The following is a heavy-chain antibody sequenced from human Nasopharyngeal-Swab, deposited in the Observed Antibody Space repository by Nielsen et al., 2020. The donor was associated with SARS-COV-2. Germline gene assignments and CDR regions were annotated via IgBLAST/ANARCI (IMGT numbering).Heavy chain of an antibody. J-gene: IGHJ4*02. D-gene: IGHD3-22*01. V-gene: IGHV4-61*02. CDR2: IYTSGST. CDR3: ARDHAMIIDY. Sequence: SETLSLNCTVSGGSISSGSYYWSWIRQPAGKGLEWIGRIYTSGSTNYNPSLKSRVTISVDTSKNQFSLKLSSVTAADTAVYYCARDHAMIIDYWGQGTLVTVSS. CDR1: GGSISSGSYY.